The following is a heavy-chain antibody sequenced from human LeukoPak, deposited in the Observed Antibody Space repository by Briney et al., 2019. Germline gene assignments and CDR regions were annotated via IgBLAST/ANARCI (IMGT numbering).Heavy chain of an antibody. CDR3: AKYPYYYDSSGYYPEYFQH. CDR1: GFTFSSYS. CDR2: IRYDGSNK. Sequence: GGSLRLSCAASGFTFSSYSIYWVRQAPGKGLEWVAFIRYDGSNKYYADSVKGRFTISRDNSKNTLYLQMNSLRAEDTAVYYCAKYPYYYDSSGYYPEYFQHWGQGTLVTVSS. D-gene: IGHD3-22*01. V-gene: IGHV3-30*02. J-gene: IGHJ1*01.